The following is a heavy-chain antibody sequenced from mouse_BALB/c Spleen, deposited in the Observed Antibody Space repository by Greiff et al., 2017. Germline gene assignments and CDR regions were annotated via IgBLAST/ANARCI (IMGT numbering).Heavy chain of an antibody. CDR2: IHPSDSGT. D-gene: IGHD2-14*01. J-gene: IGHJ3*01. Sequence: QVQLQQPGAELVRPGASVKLSCKASGYSFTSYWMNWVQQRPGQGLEWIGMIHPSDSGTSLNQKLKDKAILTVDKSSSTDYMQLSSPTSEDSAVYYCARGNYRCDVEIAYWGQGTLVTVSA. CDR1: GYSFTSYW. CDR3: ARGNYRCDVEIAY. V-gene: IGHV1-61*01.